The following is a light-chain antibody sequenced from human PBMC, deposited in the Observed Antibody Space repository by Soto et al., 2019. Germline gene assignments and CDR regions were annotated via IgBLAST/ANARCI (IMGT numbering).Light chain of an antibody. V-gene: IGKV1-5*03. CDR3: QQYSRSPWT. J-gene: IGKJ1*01. CDR1: QSVGSW. CDR2: TAP. Sequence: QMTQSPSTLSASVGDRVTITCWASQSVGSWLAWHQQKAGRAPKVLVYTAPSLQNGVPSRFSGRGSGNEFTLTIRSLQPDYVATYFCQQYSRSPWTFGQGTKVEIK.